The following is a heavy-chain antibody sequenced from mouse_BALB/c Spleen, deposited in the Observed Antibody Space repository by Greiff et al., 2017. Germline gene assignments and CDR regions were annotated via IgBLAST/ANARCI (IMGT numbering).Heavy chain of an antibody. CDR1: GFNIKDTY. CDR3: ARSSYYYGSSHGGYFDY. V-gene: IGHV14-3*02. CDR2: IDPANGNT. J-gene: IGHJ2*01. Sequence: EVQLQQSGAELVKPGASVKLSCTASGFNIKDTYMHWVKQRPEQGLEWIGRIDPANGNTKYDPKFQGKATITADTSSNTAYLQLSSLTSEDTAVYYCARSSYYYGSSHGGYFDYWGQGTTLTVSS. D-gene: IGHD1-1*01.